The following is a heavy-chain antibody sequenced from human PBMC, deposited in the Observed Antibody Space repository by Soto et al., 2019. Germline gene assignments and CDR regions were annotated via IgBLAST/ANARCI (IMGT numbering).Heavy chain of an antibody. CDR2: IYYSGST. D-gene: IGHD3-3*01. CDR3: ATLSPETATPKWSGFFDY. J-gene: IGHJ4*02. CDR1: GGSISSSSYY. Sequence: SETLSLTCTVSGGSISSSSYYWGWIRQPPGKGLEWIGSIYYSGSTYYNPSLKSRVTISVDTSKNQFSLKLSSVTAADTAVYYCATLSPETATPKWSGFFDYWGQGTLVTVSS. V-gene: IGHV4-39*01.